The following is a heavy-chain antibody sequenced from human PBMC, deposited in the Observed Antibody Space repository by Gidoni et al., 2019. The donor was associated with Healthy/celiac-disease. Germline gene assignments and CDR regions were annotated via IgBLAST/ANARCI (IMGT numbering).Heavy chain of an antibody. D-gene: IGHD6-19*01. J-gene: IGHJ5*02. CDR2: INHSGIT. V-gene: IGHV4-34*01. CDR3: ARAPQWLVRWFDP. Sequence: QVQLQQWGAGLLKPSETLSLTCAVYGGSCSGYYWSWIRQPPGKGLEWIGAINHSGITNYNPSLKSRVAISVDTSKNQFSLKLSSVTASGTAVYYCARAPQWLVRWFDPWGQGTLVTVSS. CDR1: GGSCSGYY.